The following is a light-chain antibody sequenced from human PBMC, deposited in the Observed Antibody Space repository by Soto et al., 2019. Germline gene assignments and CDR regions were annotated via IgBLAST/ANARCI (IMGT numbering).Light chain of an antibody. CDR1: QSISSW. CDR3: QQSNSYSWT. CDR2: KAS. Sequence: DIQMTQSPSTLSASVGDRVTITCRASQSISSWLAWYQQKPGKAPKLLIYKASSLESGVPSRFSGSGSGTEFSLTNSSMQPDDFATYYCQQSNSYSWTFGQGTKVEIK. J-gene: IGKJ1*01. V-gene: IGKV1-5*03.